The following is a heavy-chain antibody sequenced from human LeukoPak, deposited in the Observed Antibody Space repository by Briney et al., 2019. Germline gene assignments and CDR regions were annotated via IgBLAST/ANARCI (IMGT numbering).Heavy chain of an antibody. CDR1: TFTFSSDS. V-gene: IGHV3-21*01. Sequence: GGSLRLSCAASTFTFSSDSMNWVRQAPGKGLEWVSSISSSSDYIYYAVSVKGRFTIFRDNAKNSLYLQMNSLRVEDSAVYYCARDSGSSWREGLNYWGQGTLVTVSS. CDR3: ARDSGSSWREGLNY. J-gene: IGHJ4*02. D-gene: IGHD6-13*01. CDR2: ISSSSDYI.